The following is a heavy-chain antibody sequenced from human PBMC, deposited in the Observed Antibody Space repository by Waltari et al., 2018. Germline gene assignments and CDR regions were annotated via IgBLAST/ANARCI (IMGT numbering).Heavy chain of an antibody. Sequence: QVQLQESGPGLVKPSETLSLTCIVSGTSIHNYYWSWIRQPPGKGLEWIGLISDIGNTKYNPSLKSRVTISGDTSKNQFSLKMSAVTAADTAVFYCARMSGAAAGKFDYWGQGTLVTVSS. CDR1: GTSIHNYY. D-gene: IGHD6-13*01. V-gene: IGHV4-59*01. CDR2: ISDIGNT. CDR3: ARMSGAAAGKFDY. J-gene: IGHJ4*02.